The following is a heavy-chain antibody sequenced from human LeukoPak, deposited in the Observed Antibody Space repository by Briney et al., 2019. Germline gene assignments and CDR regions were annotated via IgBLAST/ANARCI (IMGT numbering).Heavy chain of an antibody. CDR3: AKQPGSVVDSSGSLSRH. J-gene: IGHJ4*02. D-gene: IGHD3-22*01. CDR1: GFTFSSYA. Sequence: GGSLGLSCAASGFTFSSYAMSWVRPAPGKGLEWVSTISGSGASTYYADSVKGRFTVSRDNSKNTLYLQMNSLRAEDTAVYYCAKQPGSVVDSSGSLSRHWGQGTLVTVSS. V-gene: IGHV3-23*01. CDR2: ISGSGAST.